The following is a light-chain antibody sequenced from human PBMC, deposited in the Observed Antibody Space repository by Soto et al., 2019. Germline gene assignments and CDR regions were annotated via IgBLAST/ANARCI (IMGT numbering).Light chain of an antibody. V-gene: IGKV3-20*01. Sequence: EIVLTQSPGTLSLSPGERVTLSCRASQSVGSSDLAWYQQKPGQAPRLLIYGASSRATGIPDRFSGSGSGTDFTLTISRLEPEDFAVYYCQQYGGSPRTFGQGTKVEIK. J-gene: IGKJ1*01. CDR3: QQYGGSPRT. CDR1: QSVGSSD. CDR2: GAS.